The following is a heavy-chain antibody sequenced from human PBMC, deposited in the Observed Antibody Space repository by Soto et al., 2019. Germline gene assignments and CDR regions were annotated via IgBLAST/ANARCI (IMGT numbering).Heavy chain of an antibody. D-gene: IGHD2-15*01. CDR3: AGVRGLGYCSGGSCPRSYGMDV. J-gene: IGHJ6*02. V-gene: IGHV4-34*01. CDR1: GGSFSGYY. Sequence: SETLSLTCAVYGGSFSGYYWSWIRQPPGKGLEWIGEINHSGSTNYNPSLKSRVTISVDTSKNQFSLKLSSVTAADTSVYYCAGVRGLGYCSGGSCPRSYGMDVWGQGTTVTVSS. CDR2: INHSGST.